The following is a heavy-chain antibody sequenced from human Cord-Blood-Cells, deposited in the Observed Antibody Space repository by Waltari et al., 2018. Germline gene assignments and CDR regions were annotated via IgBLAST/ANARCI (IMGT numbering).Heavy chain of an antibody. Sequence: QVQLQQWGAGLLKPSETLSLTCAVYGGSFSGYYWSWIRQPPGKGLEWIGEINHSGSTNYNPSLTSRVTISVDTSKNQFSLKLSSVTAADTAVYYCARGNRAAAFDYWGQGTLVTVSS. CDR2: INHSGST. J-gene: IGHJ4*02. D-gene: IGHD6-13*01. V-gene: IGHV4-34*01. CDR3: ARGNRAAAFDY. CDR1: GGSFSGYY.